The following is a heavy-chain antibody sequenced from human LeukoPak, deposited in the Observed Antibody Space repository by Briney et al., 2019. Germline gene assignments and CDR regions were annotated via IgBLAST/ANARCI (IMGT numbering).Heavy chain of an antibody. CDR1: GYTFTGYY. Sequence: ASVKVSCKASGYTFTGYYMHWVRQAPGQGLEWMGWINPNSGGTNYAQKFQGRVTMTRDTSISTAYMELSRLRSDDTAVYYCARDSGVVPATTDYWGQGTLVTVSS. CDR2: INPNSGGT. CDR3: ARDSGVVPATTDY. D-gene: IGHD2-2*01. J-gene: IGHJ4*02. V-gene: IGHV1-2*02.